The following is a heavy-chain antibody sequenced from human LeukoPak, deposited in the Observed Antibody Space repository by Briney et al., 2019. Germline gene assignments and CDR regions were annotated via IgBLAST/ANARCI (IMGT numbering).Heavy chain of an antibody. CDR1: GFTFSSYE. J-gene: IGHJ4*02. CDR2: ISSSGSTI. Sequence: GGSLRLSCAASGFTFSSYEMNWIRQAPGKGLEWVSYISSSGSTIYYADSVKGRFTISRDNAKNSLYLQMNSLRAEDTAVYYCARAGGSSGWYYFDYWGQGTLVTVSS. D-gene: IGHD6-19*01. V-gene: IGHV3-48*03. CDR3: ARAGGSSGWYYFDY.